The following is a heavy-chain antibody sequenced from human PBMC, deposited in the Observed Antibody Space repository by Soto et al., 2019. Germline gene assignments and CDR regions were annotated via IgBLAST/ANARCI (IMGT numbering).Heavy chain of an antibody. CDR2: LKSDGRDT. J-gene: IGHJ6*02. CDR1: GFSFNDNW. V-gene: IGHV3-74*01. D-gene: IGHD2-2*01. Sequence: GESLKISCAASGFSFNDNWMHWVRQVPGKGLMWVSRLKSDGRDTIYADSVKGRFTVSRDSAKNTLYLQMNSLRVEDTAVYYCVREMPVPIRGGYYYYSVLDAWGQGTTVTVSS. CDR3: VREMPVPIRGGYYYYSVLDA.